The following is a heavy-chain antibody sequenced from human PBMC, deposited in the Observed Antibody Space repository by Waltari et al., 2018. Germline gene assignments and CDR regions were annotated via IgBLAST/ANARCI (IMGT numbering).Heavy chain of an antibody. CDR3: EAADYDAFDI. D-gene: IGHD2-15*01. Sequence: QVQLQESGPGLVKPSQTLSLTCTVSGGSISSGSYYWSWIRQPAGKGLEWIGYIYTSGSTNYNPSLKSRVTISVDTSKNQFSLKLSSVTAADTAVYYCEAADYDAFDIWGQGTMVTVSS. V-gene: IGHV4-61*09. CDR1: GGSISSGSYY. J-gene: IGHJ3*02. CDR2: IYTSGST.